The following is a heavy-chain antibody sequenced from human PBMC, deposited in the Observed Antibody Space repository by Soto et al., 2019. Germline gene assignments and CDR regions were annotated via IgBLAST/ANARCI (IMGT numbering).Heavy chain of an antibody. D-gene: IGHD3-10*01. CDR2: ISHDGGT. CDR1: GGSFDDFY. J-gene: IGHJ6*02. CDR3: ARGQLVWYGDLTPYHRDMDA. Sequence: QVQLQQWGAGLLRPSETLSLTCAFYGGSFDDFYWGWVRQSPGKGLEWVGEISHDGGTNYSPSLASGVSISVDTSKNQFSLHLRSVTAADTGLYYCARGQLVWYGDLTPYHRDMDAWGQGTTVTVSS. V-gene: IGHV4-34*02.